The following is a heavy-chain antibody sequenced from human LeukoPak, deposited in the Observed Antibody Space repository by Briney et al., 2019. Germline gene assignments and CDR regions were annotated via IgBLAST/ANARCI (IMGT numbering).Heavy chain of an antibody. J-gene: IGHJ4*02. D-gene: IGHD6-13*01. Sequence: GGSLRLSCAASGFTFSSYGMHWVRQAPGKGLEWVAFIRYDGSNKYYADSVKGRFTISRDNSKNTLYLQMNSLRAEDTAVYYCAKTKLTAEGYSSSPLDYWGQGTLVTVSS. CDR3: AKTKLTAEGYSSSPLDY. V-gene: IGHV3-30*02. CDR1: GFTFSSYG. CDR2: IRYDGSNK.